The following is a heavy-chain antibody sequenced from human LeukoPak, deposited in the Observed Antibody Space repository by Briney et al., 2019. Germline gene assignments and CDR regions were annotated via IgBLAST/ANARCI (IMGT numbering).Heavy chain of an antibody. J-gene: IGHJ4*02. Sequence: ESLKISCKGSGYSFTNYWIGWVRQMPGKGLEWMGIIYPGDSDTRYSPSFQGQVTISADKSISTAYLQWSSLKASDIAIYYCARLVDTSMARFDYWGQGTPVTVSS. CDR1: GYSFTNYW. D-gene: IGHD5-18*01. V-gene: IGHV5-51*01. CDR2: IYPGDSDT. CDR3: ARLVDTSMARFDY.